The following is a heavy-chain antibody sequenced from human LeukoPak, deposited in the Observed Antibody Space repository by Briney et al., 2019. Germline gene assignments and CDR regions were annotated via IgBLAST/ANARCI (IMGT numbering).Heavy chain of an antibody. CDR2: INHSGST. D-gene: IGHD6-19*01. V-gene: IGHV4-34*01. CDR3: ALRYSSGWYYFDY. J-gene: IGHJ4*02. Sequence: KPSETLSLTCAVYGGSFSGYYWSWIHQPPGKGLEWIGEINHSGSTNYNPSLKSRVTISVDTSKNQFSLKLSSVTAADTAVYYCALRYSSGWYYFDYWGQGTLVTVSS. CDR1: GGSFSGYY.